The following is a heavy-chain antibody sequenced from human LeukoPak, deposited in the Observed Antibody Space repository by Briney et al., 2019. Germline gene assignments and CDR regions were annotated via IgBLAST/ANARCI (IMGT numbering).Heavy chain of an antibody. CDR3: AGARGYSYGSSPYYFDY. J-gene: IGHJ4*02. Sequence: GASVKVSCKASGGTFSSYAIGWVRQAPGQGLEWMGGIIPIFGTANYAQKFQGRVTITTDESTSTAYMELSSLRSEDTAVYYCAGARGYSYGSSPYYFDYWGQGTLVTVSS. CDR1: GGTFSSYA. D-gene: IGHD5-18*01. V-gene: IGHV1-69*05. CDR2: IIPIFGTA.